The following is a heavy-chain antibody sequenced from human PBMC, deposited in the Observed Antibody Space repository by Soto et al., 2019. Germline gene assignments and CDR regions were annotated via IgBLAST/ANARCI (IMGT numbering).Heavy chain of an antibody. CDR3: ARVDYDFWSGSSPINYGMNV. CDR1: GTSINTHY. Sequence: SETLSLTCTVSGTSINTHYWSWIRQPPGKGLEWIGYVFHTGTTDYNPFLKSRVTISVDTSKNQFFLRLTSVTAADTAVYYCARVDYDFWSGSSPINYGMNVWGQGTTVTVSS. V-gene: IGHV4-59*11. D-gene: IGHD3-3*01. CDR2: VFHTGTT. J-gene: IGHJ6*02.